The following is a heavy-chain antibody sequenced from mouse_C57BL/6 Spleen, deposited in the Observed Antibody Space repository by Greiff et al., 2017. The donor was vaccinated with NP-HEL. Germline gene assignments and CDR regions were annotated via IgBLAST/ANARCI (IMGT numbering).Heavy chain of an antibody. CDR2: IYPGSGST. D-gene: IGHD2-2*01. CDR1: GYTFTSYW. Sequence: VQLQQSGAELVKPGASVKMSCKASGYTFTSYWITWVKQRPGQGLEWIGDIYPGSGSTNYNEKFKSKATLTVDTSSSTAYMQLSSLTSEDSAVYYCARGGTMVTTGYYFDYWGQGTTLTVSS. V-gene: IGHV1-55*01. CDR3: ARGGTMVTTGYYFDY. J-gene: IGHJ2*01.